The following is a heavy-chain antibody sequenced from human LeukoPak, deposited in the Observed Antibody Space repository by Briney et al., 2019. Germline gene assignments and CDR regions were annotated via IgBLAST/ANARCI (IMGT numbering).Heavy chain of an antibody. J-gene: IGHJ4*02. CDR1: GFTFSSYE. V-gene: IGHV3-48*03. CDR3: ARSRGYSYGYIDPFDY. D-gene: IGHD5-18*01. Sequence: PGGSLRLSCAASGFTFSSYEMNWVRQAPGKGLEWVSYISSSGSTIYYADSVKGRFTISRDNAKNSLYLQVNSLRAEDTAVYYCARSRGYSYGYIDPFDYWGQGALVTVSS. CDR2: ISSSGSTI.